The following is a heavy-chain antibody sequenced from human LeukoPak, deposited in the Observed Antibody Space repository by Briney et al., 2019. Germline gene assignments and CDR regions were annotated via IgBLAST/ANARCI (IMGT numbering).Heavy chain of an antibody. D-gene: IGHD2-15*01. CDR1: GYTFTTYW. CDR2: IYPGNSDT. V-gene: IGHV5-51*01. Sequence: GESLKISCKGSGYTFTTYWIGWVRQMPGKGLEWMGIIYPGNSDTRYSPSFQGQVTISADKSISTAYLQWSSLKASDTAMYYCATSSSYHHWALDIWGQGTMVTVSS. J-gene: IGHJ3*02. CDR3: ATSSSYHHWALDI.